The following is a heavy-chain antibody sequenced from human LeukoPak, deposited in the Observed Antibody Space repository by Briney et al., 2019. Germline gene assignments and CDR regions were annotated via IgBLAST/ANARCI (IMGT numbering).Heavy chain of an antibody. D-gene: IGHD3-10*01. Sequence: PGGSLGLSCAASGFTFSSYSMNWVRQAPGKGLEWVSSISSSSSYIYYADSVKGRFTISRDNAKNSLYLQMNSLRAEDTAVYYCARDSSLLISRFGLAVWGQGTMVTVSS. CDR3: ARDSSLLISRFGLAV. J-gene: IGHJ3*01. V-gene: IGHV3-21*01. CDR1: GFTFSSYS. CDR2: ISSSSSYI.